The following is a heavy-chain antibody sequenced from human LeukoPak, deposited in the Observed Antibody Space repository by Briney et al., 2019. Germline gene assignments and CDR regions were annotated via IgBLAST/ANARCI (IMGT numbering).Heavy chain of an antibody. CDR2: ISGSGGST. CDR3: AKDLGTTDRYFNY. D-gene: IGHD4-11*01. J-gene: IGHJ4*02. Sequence: GGSLRLSCAASGFTFSSYAMSWVRQAPGKGLEWVSAISGSGGSTYYADSVKGRFTISRDNSKNTLYLQRNSLRAEDTAVYYCAKDLGTTDRYFNYWGQVTLVTVSS. V-gene: IGHV3-23*01. CDR1: GFTFSSYA.